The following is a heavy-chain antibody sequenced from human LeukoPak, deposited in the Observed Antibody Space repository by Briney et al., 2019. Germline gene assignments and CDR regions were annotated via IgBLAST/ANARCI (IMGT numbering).Heavy chain of an antibody. V-gene: IGHV3-53*04. D-gene: IGHD6-6*01. CDR3: ARDLWGSSNY. J-gene: IGHJ4*02. CDR2: IYSGGST. CDR1: GFTVSSNY. Sequence: GGSLRLSCAASGFTVSSNYMSWVRQAPGEGLEWVSVIYSGGSTYYADSVKGRFTISRHNSKNTLYLQMNSLRAEDTAVYYCARDLWGSSNYWGQGTLVTVSS.